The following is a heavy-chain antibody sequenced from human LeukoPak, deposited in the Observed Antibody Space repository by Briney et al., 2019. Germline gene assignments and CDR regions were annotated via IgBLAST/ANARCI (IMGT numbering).Heavy chain of an antibody. CDR1: GFTFSSYE. CDR2: ISSSGSTI. Sequence: SGGSLRLSCAGSGFTFSSYEMNWVRQAPGKGLEWVSYISSSGSTIYYADSVKGRFTISRDNAKNSLYLQMNSLRAEDTAVYYYARDEQQLVRGYFQHWGQGTLVTVSS. J-gene: IGHJ1*01. D-gene: IGHD6-13*01. V-gene: IGHV3-48*03. CDR3: ARDEQQLVRGYFQH.